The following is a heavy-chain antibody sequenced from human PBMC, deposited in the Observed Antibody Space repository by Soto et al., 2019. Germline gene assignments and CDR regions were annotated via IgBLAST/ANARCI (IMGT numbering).Heavy chain of an antibody. Sequence: QVQLVESGGGVVQHGRSLRLSCVGSGFIFSNYGMHWVRQAPGKGLEWVAFISYDGSDILYADSVKGRFTISRDNSKSTLFLHMNRPTAEDTAIYFCAIVRVADSPLDHWGQGTLVTVSS. V-gene: IGHV3-30*03. D-gene: IGHD3-10*02. CDR1: GFIFSNYG. CDR2: ISYDGSDI. J-gene: IGHJ4*02. CDR3: AIVRVADSPLDH.